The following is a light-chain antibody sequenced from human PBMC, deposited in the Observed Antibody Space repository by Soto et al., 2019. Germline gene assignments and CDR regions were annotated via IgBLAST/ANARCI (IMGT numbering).Light chain of an antibody. V-gene: IGKV3-20*01. CDR1: QSVSSNF. CDR3: QQYGRSPLLYT. CDR2: GAS. J-gene: IGKJ2*01. Sequence: ENVLTQSPGTLSLSPGERATLSCRASQSVSSNFLAWYQQKPGQAPRLLIYGASTRAAGVPDRFSGSGSGTDFTLTITGLEPEDFGVYYCQQYGRSPLLYTFGQGTKL.